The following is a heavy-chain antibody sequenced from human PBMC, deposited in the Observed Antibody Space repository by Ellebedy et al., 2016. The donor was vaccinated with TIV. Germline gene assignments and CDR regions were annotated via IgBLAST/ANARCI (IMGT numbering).Heavy chain of an antibody. CDR2: IYYSGSP. D-gene: IGHD6-13*01. J-gene: IGHJ4*02. V-gene: IGHV4-39*07. CDR3: ARGLGIARY. CDR1: GGSISSSSYY. Sequence: MPSETLSLTCTVSGGSISSSSYYWGWIRQPPGKGLEWIGSIYYSGSPYYNPSLKSRVTISVDTSKNQFSLKLSSVTAADRAVYYCARGLGIARYWGQGTLVTVSS.